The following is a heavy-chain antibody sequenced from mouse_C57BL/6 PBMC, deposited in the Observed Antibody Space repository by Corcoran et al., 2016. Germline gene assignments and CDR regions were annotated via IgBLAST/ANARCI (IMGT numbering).Heavy chain of an antibody. CDR2: INPNNGGT. V-gene: IGHV1-26*01. Sequence: EVQLQQSGPELVKPGASVKISCKASGYTFTDYYMNWVKQSHGKSLEWIGDINPNNGGTSYNQKFKGKATLTVDKSSSTAYMELRSLTSEDSAVYYCARRIYYGSSYQFVYYFDYWGQGTTLTVSS. CDR1: GYTFTDYY. CDR3: ARRIYYGSSYQFVYYFDY. J-gene: IGHJ2*01. D-gene: IGHD1-1*01.